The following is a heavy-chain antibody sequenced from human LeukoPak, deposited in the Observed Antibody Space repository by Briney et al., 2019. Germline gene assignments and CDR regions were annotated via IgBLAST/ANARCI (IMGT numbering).Heavy chain of an antibody. CDR2: ISYDGSNK. J-gene: IGHJ6*02. D-gene: IGHD1-1*01. CDR3: ARCPRDSLRPRTNYYGMDV. CDR1: GFTFSSYA. V-gene: IGHV3-30-3*01. Sequence: GGSLRLSCAASGFTFSSYAMLWVRQAPGKGREWGAVISYDGSNKYYADSVKGRFTISRDNSKNTLYLQMNSLRADDTALYYCARCPRDSLRPRTNYYGMDVWGQGTTVTGSS.